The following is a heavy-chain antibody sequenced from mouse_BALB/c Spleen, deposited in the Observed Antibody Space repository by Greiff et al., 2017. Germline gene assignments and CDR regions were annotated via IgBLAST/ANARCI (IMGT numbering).Heavy chain of an antibody. CDR3: ARHGSSPMDY. J-gene: IGHJ4*01. V-gene: IGHV5-6*02. CDR2: ISSGGSYT. CDR1: GFTFSSYG. D-gene: IGHD1-1*01. Sequence: EVMLVESGGDLVKPGGSLKLSCAASGFTFSSYGMSWVRQTPDKRLEWVATISSGGSYTYYPDSVKGRFTISRDNAKNTLYLQMSSLKSEDTAMYYCARHGSSPMDYWGQGTSVTVSS.